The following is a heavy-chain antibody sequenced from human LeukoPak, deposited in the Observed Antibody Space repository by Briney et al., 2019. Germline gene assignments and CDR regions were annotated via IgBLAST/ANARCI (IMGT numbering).Heavy chain of an antibody. CDR1: GGSISSGGYY. J-gene: IGHJ6*02. Sequence: SQTLSLTCTVSGGSISSGGYYWSWIRQHPGKGLEWIGYIYYSGSTYYNPSLKSRVTISVDTSKNQFSLKLSSVTAADTAVYYCARNLVGHYYYAMDVWGQGTTVTVSS. CDR2: IYYSGST. V-gene: IGHV4-31*03. CDR3: ARNLVGHYYYAMDV. D-gene: IGHD2-15*01.